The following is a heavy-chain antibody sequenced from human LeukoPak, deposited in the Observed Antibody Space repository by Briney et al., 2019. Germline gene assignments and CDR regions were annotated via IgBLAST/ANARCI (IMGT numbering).Heavy chain of an antibody. D-gene: IGHD3-10*01. CDR3: ARGAPPLWCGELGGNGSDP. CDR1: GGSISSGGYY. J-gene: IGHJ5*02. V-gene: IGHV4-31*03. Sequence: SETLTLTCTVSGGSISSGGYYWSWIRQHPGKGLEWIGYIYYSGSTYYNPSLKSRVIISVDTSKNQFSLKLSSVTAADTAVYYCARGAPPLWCGELGGNGSDPGGQGTLVTVSS. CDR2: IYYSGST.